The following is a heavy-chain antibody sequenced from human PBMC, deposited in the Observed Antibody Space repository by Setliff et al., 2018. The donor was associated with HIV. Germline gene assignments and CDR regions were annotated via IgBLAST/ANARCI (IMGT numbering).Heavy chain of an antibody. CDR1: NYSINSGYY. CDR2: IYHSGST. CDR3: ATYADRESNRFDP. J-gene: IGHJ5*02. V-gene: IGHV4-38-2*01. Sequence: PSETLSLTCAVSNYSINSGYYWGWIRQPPGKGLEWIGSIYHSGSTYYNPSLKSRVTISVDTSKNQVSLRLTSVTAADTAVYYCATYADRESNRFDPWGQGILVTVSS. D-gene: IGHD3-10*01.